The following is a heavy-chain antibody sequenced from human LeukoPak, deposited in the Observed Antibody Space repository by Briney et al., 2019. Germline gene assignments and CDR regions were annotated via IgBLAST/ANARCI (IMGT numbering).Heavy chain of an antibody. D-gene: IGHD3-22*01. V-gene: IGHV3-53*01. CDR2: IYSGGST. J-gene: IGHJ4*02. CDR3: ARDKDYYDSSGYYYGTED. Sequence: GGSLRLSCAASGFTVSSNYMSWVRQAPGKGLEWVSVIYSGGSTYYADSVKGRFTISRDNSKNTLYLQMNSLRAEDTAVYYCARDKDYYDSSGYYYGTEDWGQGTLVTVSS. CDR1: GFTVSSNY.